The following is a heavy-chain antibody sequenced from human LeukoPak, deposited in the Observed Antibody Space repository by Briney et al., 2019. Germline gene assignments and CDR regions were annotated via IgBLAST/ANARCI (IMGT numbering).Heavy chain of an antibody. J-gene: IGHJ5*02. CDR2: ISAYNGNT. CDR1: GYTFTSYG. V-gene: IGHV1-18*01. Sequence: ASVTVSFTASGYTFTSYGISWVRQAPGQGLEWMGWISAYNGNTNYAQKLQGRVTMTTDPSPSTAYMALRSLRSDDTAVYYCARVSLGYCSSTSCYLYNWFDPWGQGTLVTVSS. CDR3: ARVSLGYCSSTSCYLYNWFDP. D-gene: IGHD2-2*01.